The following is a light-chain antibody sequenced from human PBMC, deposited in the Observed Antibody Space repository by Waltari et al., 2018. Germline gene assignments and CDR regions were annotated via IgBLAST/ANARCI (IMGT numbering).Light chain of an antibody. CDR1: QGISSY. J-gene: IGKJ4*01. Sequence: DIQLTQSPSFLSASVGDRVTITCRASQGISSYLAWYQQKPGKAPKLLIYPASTLQSGVPSRFSGSGSGTEFTLTISILQPEDFATYYCQQLNSYPLTFGGGTKVEIK. V-gene: IGKV1-9*01. CDR3: QQLNSYPLT. CDR2: PAS.